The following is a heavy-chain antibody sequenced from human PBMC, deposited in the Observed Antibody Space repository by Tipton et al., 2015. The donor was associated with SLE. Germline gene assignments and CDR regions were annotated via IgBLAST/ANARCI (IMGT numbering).Heavy chain of an antibody. CDR3: ARAGTAARLFYFDY. V-gene: IGHV4-59*13. D-gene: IGHD6-6*01. J-gene: IGHJ4*02. Sequence: TLSLTCTVSGGSISSDYWSWIRQPPGKGLEWIGYIYYTGSTNYNPSLKSRATVSVDTSKNHFSLTLNSVTAADTAVYYCARAGTAARLFYFDYWAPGTLVTVSS. CDR2: IYYTGST. CDR1: GGSISSDY.